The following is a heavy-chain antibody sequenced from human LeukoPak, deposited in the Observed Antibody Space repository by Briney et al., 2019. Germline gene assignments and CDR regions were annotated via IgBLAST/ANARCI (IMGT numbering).Heavy chain of an antibody. Sequence: GGSLRLSCAASGFTFSTFAMIWVRQPPGKGLEWVSSIFPSGGEIHYADSVRGRFTISRDNSKSTLSLQMNSLRAEDTAIYYCARDSLWEPQLDYWGQGTLVTVSS. V-gene: IGHV3-23*01. CDR2: IFPSGGEI. CDR3: ARDSLWEPQLDY. J-gene: IGHJ4*02. CDR1: GFTFSTFA. D-gene: IGHD1-26*01.